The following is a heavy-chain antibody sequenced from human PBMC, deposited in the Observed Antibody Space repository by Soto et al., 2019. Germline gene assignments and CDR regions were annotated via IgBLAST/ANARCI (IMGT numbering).Heavy chain of an antibody. V-gene: IGHV3-48*02. J-gene: IGHJ6*02. CDR3: ESDLGFSGSRRGLDV. CDR2: ISDSSSII. D-gene: IGHD1-26*01. CDR1: GFTFSAYS. Sequence: GGSLRLSCTASGFTFSAYSMNWVRQSPGKGLEWISYISDSSSIIHYADSVKGRFTIFRGNAKNSLYLQMNRLRDEDTAVYYCESDLGFSGSRRGLDVWGQGTTVTVSS.